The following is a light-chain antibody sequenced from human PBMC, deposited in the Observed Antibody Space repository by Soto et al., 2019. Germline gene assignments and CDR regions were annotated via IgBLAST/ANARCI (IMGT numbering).Light chain of an antibody. CDR3: QQSMNFPLT. CDR2: AAS. CDR1: QNINNW. J-gene: IGKJ4*01. V-gene: IGKV1D-12*01. Sequence: DIQMTQSPSSVSASVGDRVTITCRASQNINNWLHWYHQKPGKAPNLLMVAASNLQSGVPSKFSGSRSGTDFTLTISSVQTEDSATYYCQQSMNFPLTFGGGTKLEI.